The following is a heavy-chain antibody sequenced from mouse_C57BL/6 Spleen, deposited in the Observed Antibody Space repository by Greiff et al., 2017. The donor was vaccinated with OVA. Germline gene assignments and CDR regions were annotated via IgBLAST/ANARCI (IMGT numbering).Heavy chain of an antibody. CDR3: ARGNWYYFDY. Sequence: EVQLQQSGGGLVQPGGSLSLSCAASGFTFTDYYMSWVRQPPGKALEWLGFIRNKANGYTTEYSASVKGRFTISRDNSQSILYLQMNALRAEDSATYYCARGNWYYFDYWGQGTTLTVSS. D-gene: IGHD2-1*01. CDR1: GFTFTDYY. CDR2: IRNKANGYTT. V-gene: IGHV7-3*01. J-gene: IGHJ2*01.